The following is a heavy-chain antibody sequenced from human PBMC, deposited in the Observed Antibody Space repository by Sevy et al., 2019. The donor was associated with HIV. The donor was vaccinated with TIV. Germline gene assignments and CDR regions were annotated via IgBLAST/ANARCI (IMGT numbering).Heavy chain of an antibody. CDR3: AREGCTQPHDY. Sequence: GGSLRLSCAASGCTFAKYSMSWVRQAPGKGLEWVSTFAFGCGRINYADSVKGRFTISRDDSKNTLFLQMNSLRAEDTATYFCAREGCTQPHDYWCQGTLVTVSS. V-gene: IGHV3-23*01. D-gene: IGHD2-8*01. J-gene: IGHJ4*02. CDR2: FAFGCGRI. CDR1: GCTFAKYS.